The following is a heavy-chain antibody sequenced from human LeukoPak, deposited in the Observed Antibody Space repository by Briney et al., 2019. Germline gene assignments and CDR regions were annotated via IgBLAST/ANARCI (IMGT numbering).Heavy chain of an antibody. V-gene: IGHV4-4*07. CDR2: IHTSGST. J-gene: IGHJ4*02. CDR1: GGSISNYH. CDR3: ARRDISSGWSFDY. Sequence: ASETLSLTCTVSGGSISNYHWSWIRQPAGKGLEWIGQIHTSGSTNSNPPLKSRVTMSIDTPENQLSLTIRSVTAADTAVYYCARRDISSGWSFDYWGQGTLVTVSS. D-gene: IGHD6-19*01.